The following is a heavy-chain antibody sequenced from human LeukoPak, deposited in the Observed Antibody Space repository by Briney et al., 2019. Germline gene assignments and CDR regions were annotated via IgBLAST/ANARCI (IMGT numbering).Heavy chain of an antibody. Sequence: SETLSLTCAVSGGSISSSNWWSWVRPPPGKGLEWIGEIYHSGSTNYNPSLKSRVTISVDTSKNQFSLKLSSVTAADTAVYYCARQGGTMVRGVIMSDYWGQGTLVTVSS. D-gene: IGHD3-10*01. CDR3: ARQGGTMVRGVIMSDY. CDR1: GGSISSSNW. CDR2: IYHSGST. V-gene: IGHV4-4*02. J-gene: IGHJ4*02.